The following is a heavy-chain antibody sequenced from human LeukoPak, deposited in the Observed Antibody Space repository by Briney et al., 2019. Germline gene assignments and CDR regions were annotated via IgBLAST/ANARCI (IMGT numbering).Heavy chain of an antibody. CDR3: AEGICRGWDRSSGFQMGG. V-gene: IGHV1-8*01. CDR1: GYTFTSYD. CDR2: MNPNSGNT. J-gene: IGHJ6*01. D-gene: IGHD6-19*01. Sequence: ASVKVSCKASGYTFTSYDINWVRQATGQGLEWMGWMNPNSGNTGYAQKFQGRVTMTRNTSISTAYMELSSLRSEDTAVYYCAEGICRGWDRSSGFQMGGWGKGTTVTISS.